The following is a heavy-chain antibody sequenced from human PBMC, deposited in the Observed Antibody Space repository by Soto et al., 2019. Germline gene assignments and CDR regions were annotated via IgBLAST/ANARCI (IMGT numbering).Heavy chain of an antibody. V-gene: IGHV4-34*01. J-gene: IGHJ6*03. CDR1: GGSFSGYY. CDR2: INHSGST. Sequence: SETLSLTCAVYGGSFSGYYWSWIRQPPGKGLEWIGEINHSGSTNYNPSLKSRVTISVDTSKNQFSLKLSSVTAADTAVYYCARGVSTLGYYYYYYMDVWGKGTTVTVS. D-gene: IGHD6-13*01. CDR3: ARGVSTLGYYYYYYMDV.